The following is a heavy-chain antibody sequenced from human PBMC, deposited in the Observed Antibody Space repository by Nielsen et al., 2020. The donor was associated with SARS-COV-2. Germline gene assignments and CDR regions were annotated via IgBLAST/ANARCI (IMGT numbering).Heavy chain of an antibody. J-gene: IGHJ5*02. D-gene: IGHD6-13*01. V-gene: IGHV3-23*01. CDR1: GFTFSSYA. CDR3: AKAPFPSSSWYPGWFDP. CDR2: ISGSGGST. Sequence: GESLKIFCAASGFTFSSYAMSWVRQAPGKGLEWVSAISGSGGSTYYADSVKGRFTISRDNSKNTLYLQMNSLRAEDTAVYYCAKAPFPSSSWYPGWFDPWGQGTLVTVSS.